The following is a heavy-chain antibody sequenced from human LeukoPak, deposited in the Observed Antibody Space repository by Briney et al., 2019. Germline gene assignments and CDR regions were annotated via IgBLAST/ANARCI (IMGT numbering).Heavy chain of an antibody. J-gene: IGHJ4*02. CDR3: ARVGVAAAGSYYFDY. CDR1: GFTFSDYY. V-gene: IGHV3-11*03. D-gene: IGHD6-13*01. CDR2: ISSSSSYT. Sequence: PGGSLRLSCAASGFTFSDYYMSWIRQAPGKGLDWVSYISSSSSYTNYADSVKGRFTISRDNAKNSLYLQMNSLRAEDTAVYYCARVGVAAAGSYYFDYWGQGTLATVSS.